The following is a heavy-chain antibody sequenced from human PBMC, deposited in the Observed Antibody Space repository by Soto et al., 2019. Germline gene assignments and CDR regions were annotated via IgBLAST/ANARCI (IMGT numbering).Heavy chain of an antibody. V-gene: IGHV1-69*01. D-gene: IGHD1-26*01. CDR1: GGTFSKDD. CDR3: TIVLGDTLGPVKTLGYAMDV. Sequence: QVQLVQSGAEVKKPGSSGTVYCKTSGGTFSKDDINWVRQAPGQGLDWIGLLIPVFGSPSYAHKFQGRIRITADESTSTAFMDLSSLRSEGTAVYSCTIVLGDTLGPVKTLGYAMDVWGQGTTVSVSS. CDR2: LIPVFGSP. J-gene: IGHJ6*02.